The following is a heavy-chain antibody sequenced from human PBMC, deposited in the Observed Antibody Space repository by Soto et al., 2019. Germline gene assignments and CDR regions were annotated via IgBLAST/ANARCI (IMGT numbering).Heavy chain of an antibody. CDR3: AHLPWKQLWPRAPVVY. CDR2: IYWDDDK. Sequence: GSGPTLVNPTQTLTLTCPFSGFSLSTSGVGVGWIRQPPGKALEWLGIIYWDDDKRYSPSLKSRVTITKDTFKNQLVLTMTNMDPVDTATYYCAHLPWKQLWPRAPVVYWGQGTPVTSPQ. V-gene: IGHV2-5*02. D-gene: IGHD5-18*01. CDR1: GFSLSTSGVG. J-gene: IGHJ4*02.